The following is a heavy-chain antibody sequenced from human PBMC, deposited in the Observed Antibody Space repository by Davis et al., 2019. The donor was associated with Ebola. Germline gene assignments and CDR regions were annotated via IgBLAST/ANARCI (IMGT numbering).Heavy chain of an antibody. D-gene: IGHD2-15*01. CDR1: GGSISSYY. V-gene: IGHV4-59*12. CDR2: IYYSGST. Sequence: PSETLSLTCTVSGGSISSYYWSWIRQPPGKGLEWIGYIYYSGSTNYNPSLKSRVPMSVDTSKNQFSLTLTSVTAADTAVYYCARGVVATNYRANWFDPWGQGTLVTVSS. CDR3: ARGVVATNYRANWFDP. J-gene: IGHJ5*02.